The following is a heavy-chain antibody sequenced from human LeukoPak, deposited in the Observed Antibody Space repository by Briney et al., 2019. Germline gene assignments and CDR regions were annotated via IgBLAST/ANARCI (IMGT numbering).Heavy chain of an antibody. CDR2: ISAYNGNT. J-gene: IGHJ3*02. CDR3: ASQSGASMLIRFLEWTDAFDI. D-gene: IGHD3-3*01. V-gene: IGHV1-18*01. Sequence: GASVKVSCKASGYTFTSYGISWVRQAPGQGLEWMGWISAYNGNTNYAQKLQGRVTMTTDTSTSTAYMELRSLRSDDTAVYYCASQSGASMLIRFLEWTDAFDIWGQGTMVTVSS. CDR1: GYTFTSYG.